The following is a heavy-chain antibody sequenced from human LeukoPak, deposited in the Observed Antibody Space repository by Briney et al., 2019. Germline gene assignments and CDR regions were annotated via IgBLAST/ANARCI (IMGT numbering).Heavy chain of an antibody. CDR1: GGTFSSYA. J-gene: IGHJ6*03. CDR2: IISIFGTA. Sequence: ASVKVSCKASGGTFSSYAISWVRQAPGQGLEWMGGIISIFGTANYAQKFQGRVTITADESTSTAYMELSSLRSEDTAVYYCARVPIDYPMVREAYYYYYYYMDVWGKGTTVTVSS. V-gene: IGHV1-69*13. CDR3: ARVPIDYPMVREAYYYYYYYMDV. D-gene: IGHD3-10*01.